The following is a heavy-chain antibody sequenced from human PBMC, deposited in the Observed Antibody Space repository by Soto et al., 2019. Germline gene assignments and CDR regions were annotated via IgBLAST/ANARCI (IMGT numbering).Heavy chain of an antibody. CDR2: IYDDGTT. Sequence: GGSLRLSCAASGFTFSNAWINWVRQAPGMGLEWVSIIYDDGTTYYADSVKDRFTISRDNSKNTVLLQMNSLRAEDTAVYYCARAPTITTIYDSWGQGTPVTVSS. CDR3: ARAPTITTIYDS. J-gene: IGHJ4*02. D-gene: IGHD4-4*01. CDR1: GFTFSNAW. V-gene: IGHV3-66*01.